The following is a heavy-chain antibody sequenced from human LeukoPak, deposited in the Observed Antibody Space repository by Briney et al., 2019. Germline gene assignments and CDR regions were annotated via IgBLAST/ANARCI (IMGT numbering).Heavy chain of an antibody. Sequence: PSETLSLTCNVSGASISSYYWSWIRQPAGKGLEWIGRIYTSGSTNYNPSLKSRVTMSVDTSKNQFSLKLSSVTAADTAVYYCARNFCSSTSCYSYYYYYGMDVWGQGTTVTVSS. D-gene: IGHD2-2*02. CDR2: IYTSGST. CDR3: ARNFCSSTSCYSYYYYYGMDV. CDR1: GASISSYY. J-gene: IGHJ6*02. V-gene: IGHV4-4*07.